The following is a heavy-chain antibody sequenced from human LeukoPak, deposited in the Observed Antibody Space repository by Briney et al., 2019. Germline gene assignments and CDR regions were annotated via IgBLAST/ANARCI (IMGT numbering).Heavy chain of an antibody. D-gene: IGHD5-24*01. V-gene: IGHV3-48*02. CDR3: MKLGNHWADGDYWADGS. Sequence: PGGSLRLSCTTTGFTFRNYGMTWVRQAPGKGLEWVSYISSSSSTIFYADSVKGRFTISRDDAKNSLDLQMYSLRDEDTAMYYCMKLGNHWADGDYWADGSWGQGTLVTVSS. CDR2: ISSSSSTI. J-gene: IGHJ5*02. CDR1: GFTFRNYG.